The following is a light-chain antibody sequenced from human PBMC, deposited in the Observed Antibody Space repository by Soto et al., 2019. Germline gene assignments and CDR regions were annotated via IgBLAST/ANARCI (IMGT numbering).Light chain of an antibody. CDR1: QSVSNDF. CDR3: QQYGSSPQRT. V-gene: IGKV3-20*01. CDR2: GAS. Sequence: IVLTQSPGSLSLSPGQRVTLSFRASQSVSNDFLAWYQQKPGQAPRLLIYGASTRATDVPYRFSGSGTGADCTLTISRPEPDDFAVDYCQQYGSSPQRTFGQGTKVEMK. J-gene: IGKJ1*01.